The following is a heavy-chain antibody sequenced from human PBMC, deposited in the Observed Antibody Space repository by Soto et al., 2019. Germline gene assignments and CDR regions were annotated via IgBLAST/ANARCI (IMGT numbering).Heavy chain of an antibody. J-gene: IGHJ4*02. CDR2: ITSSSSTI. D-gene: IGHD2-21*01. Sequence: PGGSLRLSCAASGFTFSSNSMNWVRQAPGKGLEWISYITSSSSTIYYADSVKGRFTISRDNAKNSVYLQMNSLRDEDTAVYYCARGRVWTAYFDYWGQGALVTVSS. V-gene: IGHV3-48*02. CDR3: ARGRVWTAYFDY. CDR1: GFTFSSNS.